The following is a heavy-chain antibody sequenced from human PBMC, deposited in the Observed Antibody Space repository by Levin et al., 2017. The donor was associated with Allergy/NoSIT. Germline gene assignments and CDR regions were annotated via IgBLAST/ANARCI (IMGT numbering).Heavy chain of an antibody. J-gene: IGHJ2*01. CDR1: GDSVSNNSAA. V-gene: IGHV6-1*01. D-gene: IGHD6-19*01. CDR3: VREEQWLLHSNEHFDL. Sequence: SQTLSLTCAISGDSVSNNSAAWNWIRQSPSRGLEWLGRTYFGTRWYHDYALSVHSRISITADTSNNRFSLQLKSVTPDDTALYYCVREEQWLLHSNEHFDLWGRGTLVTVSS. CDR2: TYFGTRWYH.